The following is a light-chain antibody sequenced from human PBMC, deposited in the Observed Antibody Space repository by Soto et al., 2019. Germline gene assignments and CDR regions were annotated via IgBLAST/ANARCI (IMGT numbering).Light chain of an antibody. V-gene: IGLV2-23*01. CDR2: KGR. J-gene: IGLJ1*01. CDR1: NSDVGSYNL. CDR3: CSYAGSITFYV. Sequence: QSVLTQPASVSGSPGQSITISCTGTNSDVGSYNLVSWYQQHPGKAPKLVIYKGRERASGVSNRFSGSKSGNTASLTISGLQAEDEADYYCCSYAGSITFYVFGTGTKVTVL.